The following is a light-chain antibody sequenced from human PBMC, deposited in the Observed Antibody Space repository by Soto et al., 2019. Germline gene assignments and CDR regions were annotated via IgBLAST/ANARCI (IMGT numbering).Light chain of an antibody. CDR3: QQYGSSPLT. J-gene: IGKJ4*01. Sequence: EKVMTQSPATLSVSPGEIATLSFRASQSVSSTLAWYQQKPGQAPRLLIYGASSRATGIPDRFSGSGSGTDFTLTISRLEPEDFAVYYCQQYGSSPLTFGGGTKVDIK. V-gene: IGKV3-20*01. CDR2: GAS. CDR1: QSVSST.